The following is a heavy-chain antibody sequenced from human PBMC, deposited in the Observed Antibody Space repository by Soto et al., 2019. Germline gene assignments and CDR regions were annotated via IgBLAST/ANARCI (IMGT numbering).Heavy chain of an antibody. CDR2: ISRSGDT. CDR3: ARVHASGHGVDL. CDR1: SYSIRSGDY. V-gene: IGHV4-38-2*01. D-gene: IGHD5-12*01. Sequence: QVQLQESGPGLVKPSETLSLTCAVSSYSIRSGDYWAWIRQSPGTGLEWFGSISRSGDTFYNPSLRSRVTLSVDGSKNQVFLELTSVTAADTALYYCARVHASGHGVDLWGQGTLVTVSS. J-gene: IGHJ5*02.